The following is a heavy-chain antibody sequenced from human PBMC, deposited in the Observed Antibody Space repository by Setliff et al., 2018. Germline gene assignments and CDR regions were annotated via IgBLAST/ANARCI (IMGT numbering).Heavy chain of an antibody. CDR3: VRDQRVGANADDAFRL. CDR1: GYAFTSFG. V-gene: IGHV1-18*01. J-gene: IGHJ3*01. D-gene: IGHD1-26*01. CDR2: ISPYNGIT. Sequence: ASVKVSCKASGYAFTSFGVNWVRQAPGQGLEWMGWISPYNGITRYAQTLQGRVTMTTDTSTKTAYMELRSLRSDDTAVYYCVRDQRVGANADDAFRLWGQGQGSTS.